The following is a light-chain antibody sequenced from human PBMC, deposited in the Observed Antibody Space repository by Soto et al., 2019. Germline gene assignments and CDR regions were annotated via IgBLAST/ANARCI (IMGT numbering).Light chain of an antibody. J-gene: IGKJ1*01. CDR2: EAS. V-gene: IGKV1-39*01. Sequence: DIQMTQSPSSLSASVGDRVTITCRASQGISTSLNWYQQKPGKAPKVLIYEASSLHSGVPSRFSGSGSGTDFTLTISRLQTEDFATDYCQQSYNTPRTFGQGTQVEI. CDR1: QGISTS. CDR3: QQSYNTPRT.